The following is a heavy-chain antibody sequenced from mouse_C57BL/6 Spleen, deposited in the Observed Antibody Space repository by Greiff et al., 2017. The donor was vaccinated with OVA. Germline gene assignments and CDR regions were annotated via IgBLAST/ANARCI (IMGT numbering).Heavy chain of an antibody. D-gene: IGHD2-3*01. J-gene: IGHJ2*01. CDR3: ARFYDGYYVYFDY. V-gene: IGHV1-64*01. CDR2: IHPNSGST. CDR1: GYTFTSYW. Sequence: VQLHQPGAELVKPGASVKLSCKASGYTFTSYWMHWVKQRPGQGLEWIGMIHPNSGSTNYNEKFKSKATLTVDKSSSTAYMQLSSLTSEDSAVYYCARFYDGYYVYFDYWGQGTTLTVSS.